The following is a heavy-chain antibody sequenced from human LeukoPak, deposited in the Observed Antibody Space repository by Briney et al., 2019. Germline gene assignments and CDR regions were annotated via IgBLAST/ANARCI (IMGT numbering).Heavy chain of an antibody. CDR2: IYHSGST. V-gene: IGHV4-4*02. CDR3: ASRYSSGWGDTFDI. CDR1: GGSISSSNW. Sequence: PSETLSLTCAVSGGSISSSNWWSWVRQPPGKGLEWIGEIYHSGSTNYNPSLKSRVTISVDKSKNQFSLKLSSVTAADTAVYYCASRYSSGWGDTFDIWGQGTMVTVSS. D-gene: IGHD6-19*01. J-gene: IGHJ3*02.